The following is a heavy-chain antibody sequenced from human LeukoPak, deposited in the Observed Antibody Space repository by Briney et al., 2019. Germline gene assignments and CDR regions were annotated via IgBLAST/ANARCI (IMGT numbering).Heavy chain of an antibody. Sequence: GESLKISCQGSGYSFTSYWIGWVRQMPGKGLEWMGIIYPGDSDTRYSPSFQGQVTISADKSISTAYLQWSSLKASDTAMYYCARGGSYYDFWSGPYGGFWGQGTLVTVSS. V-gene: IGHV5-51*01. CDR2: IYPGDSDT. J-gene: IGHJ4*02. CDR1: GYSFTSYW. CDR3: ARGGSYYDFWSGPYGGF. D-gene: IGHD3-3*01.